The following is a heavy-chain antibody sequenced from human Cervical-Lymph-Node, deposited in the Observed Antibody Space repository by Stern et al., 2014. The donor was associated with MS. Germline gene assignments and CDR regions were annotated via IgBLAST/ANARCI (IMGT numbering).Heavy chain of an antibody. CDR3: ARSDRLWGSFDY. V-gene: IGHV4-31*03. J-gene: IGHJ4*02. CDR2: ISYIGST. CDR1: GASISTVGYY. D-gene: IGHD3-16*01. Sequence: QVQLQESGPGLVKPSQTLSLTCTVSGASISTVGYYWSWIRQHPGKGLEWIAYISYIGSTYYNPSVKSRVSISADTSKNQISLNLTSVTAADTALYYCARSDRLWGSFDYWGQGTLVAVSS.